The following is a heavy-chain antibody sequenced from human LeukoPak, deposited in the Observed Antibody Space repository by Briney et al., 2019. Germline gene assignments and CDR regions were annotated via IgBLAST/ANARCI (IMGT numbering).Heavy chain of an antibody. CDR1: GFTFSDHY. Sequence: GGSLRLSCAASGFTFSDHYMDWVRQASGKGLEWVGRIKTKVDSYATAYAASVKGRFIISRDDSKNTAYLQMNSLKTEDTAMYFCTRLAYGDFRFDPWGQGTLVTVSS. D-gene: IGHD4-17*01. CDR2: IKTKVDSYAT. V-gene: IGHV3-73*01. CDR3: TRLAYGDFRFDP. J-gene: IGHJ5*02.